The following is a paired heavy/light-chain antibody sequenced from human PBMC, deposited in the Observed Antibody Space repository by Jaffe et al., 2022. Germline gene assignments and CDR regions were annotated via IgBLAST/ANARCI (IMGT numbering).Light chain of an antibody. J-gene: IGKJ1*01. CDR3: QQSFSTPKT. CDR1: QSISSY. Sequence: DIQMTQSPSSLSASVGDRVTLTCRASQSISSYLNWYQQKPGKAPHLVLFSASSLQSGVPSRFTGSGSGTDFTLTINSLQPEDFATYFCQQSFSTPKTFGQGTKVEIK. V-gene: IGKV1-39*01. CDR2: SAS.
Heavy chain of an antibody. D-gene: IGHD3-10*01. Sequence: EVQLVESGGGLVHPGGSLRLSCAASGFNFIDHDMDWVRQVPGKGLEWVGRVRNKAKRYTTEYAASVKGSFTISRDDSKNSLYLQMNGLKTEDTAVYYCATTGGESMRRGIDAFDIWGQGTMVTVSS. CDR1: GFNFIDHD. V-gene: IGHV3-72*01. J-gene: IGHJ3*02. CDR2: VRNKAKRYTT. CDR3: ATTGGESMRRGIDAFDI.